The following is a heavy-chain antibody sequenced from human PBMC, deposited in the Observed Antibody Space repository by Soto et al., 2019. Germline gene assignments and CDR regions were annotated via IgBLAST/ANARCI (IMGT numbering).Heavy chain of an antibody. Sequence: SETLSLTCTVSGGSISSGDYYWSWIRQPPGKGLEWIGYIYYSGSTYYNPSLKSRVTISVDTSKNQFSLKLSSVTAADTAVYYCARDSSGINWFDPWGQGTLVTVSS. J-gene: IGHJ5*02. V-gene: IGHV4-30-4*01. CDR2: IYYSGST. CDR3: ARDSSGINWFDP. CDR1: GGSISSGDYY. D-gene: IGHD3-22*01.